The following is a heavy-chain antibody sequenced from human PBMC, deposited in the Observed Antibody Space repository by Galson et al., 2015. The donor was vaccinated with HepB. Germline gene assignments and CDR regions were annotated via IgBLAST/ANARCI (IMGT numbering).Heavy chain of an antibody. CDR1: GFSFSIYW. V-gene: IGHV3-7*03. J-gene: IGHJ4*02. CDR2: INHDGSEK. Sequence: SLRLSCAASGFSFSIYWMTWVRQAPGKGLQWVADINHDGSEKYYVDSVKGRFTVSRDNAKNSLYLQMNTLRAEDTALYYYAREGRHGNIVAPVSDSWGQGTLVTVSS. D-gene: IGHD6-25*01. CDR3: AREGRHGNIVAPVSDS.